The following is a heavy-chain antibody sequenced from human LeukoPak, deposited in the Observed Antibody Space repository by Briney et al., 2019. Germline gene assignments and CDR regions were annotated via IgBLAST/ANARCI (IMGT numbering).Heavy chain of an antibody. D-gene: IGHD3-10*01. CDR1: GFTFSTYW. CDR2: IEQDGNEK. Sequence: PGGSLRLSCAASGFTFSTYWMGWVRLAPGKGLEWVANIEQDGNEKYYADSVKGRFSISRDNAKSSLYLQMNSLRAEDTAVYYCARWSGARGVPGFDYWGQGTLVTVSS. CDR3: ARWSGARGVPGFDY. J-gene: IGHJ4*02. V-gene: IGHV3-7*05.